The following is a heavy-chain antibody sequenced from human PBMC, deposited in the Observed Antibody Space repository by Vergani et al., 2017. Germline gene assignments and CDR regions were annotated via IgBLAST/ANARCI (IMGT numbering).Heavy chain of an antibody. Sequence: QVQLVQSGAEVKKPGSSVKVSCKASVGTFSSYAISWVRQAPGQGLEWMGRIIPIFGTANYAQKFQGRVTITADESTSTGYMELSSLRSGDTGVYYCAGNIGSFYYYGMDGWGQGTTVTVSS. CDR1: VGTFSSYA. J-gene: IGHJ6*02. V-gene: IGHV1-69*13. CDR3: AGNIGSFYYYGMDG. D-gene: IGHD5-12*01. CDR2: IIPIFGTA.